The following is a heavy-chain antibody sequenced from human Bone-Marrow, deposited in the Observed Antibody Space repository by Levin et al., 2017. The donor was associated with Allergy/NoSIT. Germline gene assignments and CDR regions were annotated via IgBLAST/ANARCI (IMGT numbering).Heavy chain of an antibody. CDR3: TRDGAKGGGGDAFDI. V-gene: IGHV4-4*07. Sequence: PGGSLRLSCTVSGGSISSYYWSWIRQPAGKGLEWIGRIYTSGRTNYNPSLESRVTMSVDTSKNQFSLKLDSVTAADTAVYYCTRDGAKGGGGDAFDIWDQGTMVTVSS. J-gene: IGHJ3*02. CDR1: GGSISSYY. CDR2: IYTSGRT. D-gene: IGHD1-26*01.